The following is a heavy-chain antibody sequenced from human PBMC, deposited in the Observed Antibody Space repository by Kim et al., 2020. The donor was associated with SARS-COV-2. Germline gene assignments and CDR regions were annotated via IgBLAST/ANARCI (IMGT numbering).Heavy chain of an antibody. V-gene: IGHV3-30-3*01. J-gene: IGHJ4*01. CDR2: ISYDGSNK. CDR3: ARDGGYDSSGDGPFDY. Sequence: GGSLRLSCAASGFTFSSYAMHWVRQAPGKGLEWVAVISYDGSNKYYADSVKGRFTISRDNSKNTLYLQMNSLRAEDTAVYYCARDGGYDSSGDGPFDYWG. CDR1: GFTFSSYA. D-gene: IGHD3-22*01.